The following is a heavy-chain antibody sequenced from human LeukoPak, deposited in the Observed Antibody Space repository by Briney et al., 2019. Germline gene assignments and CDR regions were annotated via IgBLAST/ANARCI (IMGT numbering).Heavy chain of an antibody. J-gene: IGHJ4*02. D-gene: IGHD3-3*01. CDR1: GFTFSSYS. Sequence: GGSLRLSCTASGFTFSSYSMNWVRQAPGKGLEWVSSISSSSSYIYYADSVKGRFTISRDNAKNSLYLQMNSLRAEDTAVYYCARATIGDFWSGYFFDYWGQGTLVTVSS. V-gene: IGHV3-21*01. CDR2: ISSSSSYI. CDR3: ARATIGDFWSGYFFDY.